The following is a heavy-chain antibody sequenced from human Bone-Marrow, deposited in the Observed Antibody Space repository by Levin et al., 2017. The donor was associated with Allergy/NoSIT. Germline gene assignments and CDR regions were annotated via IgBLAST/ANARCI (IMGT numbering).Heavy chain of an antibody. Sequence: GGSLRLSCAASGFTFSSYGMHWVRQAPGKGLEWVAVIWYDGSNKYYADSVKGRFTISRDNSKNTLYLQMNSLRAEDTAVYYCARGGGYSYGYYFDYWGQGTLVTVSS. CDR1: GFTFSSYG. CDR2: IWYDGSNK. V-gene: IGHV3-33*01. J-gene: IGHJ4*02. CDR3: ARGGGYSYGYYFDY. D-gene: IGHD5-18*01.